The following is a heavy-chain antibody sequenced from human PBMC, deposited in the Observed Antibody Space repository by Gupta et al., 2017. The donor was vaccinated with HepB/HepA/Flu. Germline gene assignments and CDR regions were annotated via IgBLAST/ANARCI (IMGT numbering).Heavy chain of an antibody. CDR3: ARGWDYDILTGYYSY. Sequence: QVQLVESGGGVVQPGRSLRLSCAASGFTFSSYAMHWVRQAPGKGLEWVAVISYDGSNKYYADSVKGRFTISRDNSKNTLYLQMNSRRAEDTAVYYCARGWDYDILTGYYSYWGQGTLVTVSS. CDR1: GFTFSSYA. J-gene: IGHJ4*02. V-gene: IGHV3-30-3*01. D-gene: IGHD3-9*01. CDR2: ISYDGSNK.